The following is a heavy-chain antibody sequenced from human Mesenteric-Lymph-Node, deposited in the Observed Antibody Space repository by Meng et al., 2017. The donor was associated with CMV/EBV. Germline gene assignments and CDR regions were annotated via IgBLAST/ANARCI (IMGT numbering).Heavy chain of an antibody. V-gene: IGHV1-2*02. D-gene: IGHD5-18*01. J-gene: IGHJ4*02. CDR2: INPNSGGT. CDR1: GYTFIGYY. CDR3: VRVGTEYTYGYPFDY. Sequence: ASVKVSCKASGYTFIGYYLHWVRQAPGQGLEWMGWINPNSGGTNYAQKLQGRVTMTRDTSISTAYMELSRLTSDDTAVYYCVRVGTEYTYGYPFDYWGQGTLVTVSS.